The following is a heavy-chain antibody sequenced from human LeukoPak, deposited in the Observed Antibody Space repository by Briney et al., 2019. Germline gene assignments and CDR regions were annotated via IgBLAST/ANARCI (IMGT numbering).Heavy chain of an antibody. CDR3: ARDTGYITMIVVDAWYFDY. CDR2: IYHSGST. V-gene: IGHV4-38-2*02. Sequence: SETLSLTCTVSGYSISSGYYWGWIRQPPGKGLEWIGSIYHSGSTYYNPSLKSRVTISVDTSKNQFSLKLSSVTAADTAVYYCARDTGYITMIVVDAWYFDYWGQGTLVTVSS. D-gene: IGHD3-22*01. J-gene: IGHJ4*02. CDR1: GYSISSGYY.